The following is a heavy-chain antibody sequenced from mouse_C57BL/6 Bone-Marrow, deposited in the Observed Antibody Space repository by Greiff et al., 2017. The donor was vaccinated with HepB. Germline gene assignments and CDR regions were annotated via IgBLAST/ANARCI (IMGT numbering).Heavy chain of an antibody. J-gene: IGHJ2*01. CDR3: ARDDGYFLYYFDY. CDR2: IYPGSGST. D-gene: IGHD2-3*01. V-gene: IGHV1-55*01. Sequence: QVQLKQPGAELVKPGASVKMSCKASGYTFTSYWITWVKQRPGQGLEWIGDIYPGSGSTNYNEKFKSKATLTVDTSSSTAYMLLSSLTSEDSAVYYCARDDGYFLYYFDYWGQGTTLTVSS. CDR1: GYTFTSYW.